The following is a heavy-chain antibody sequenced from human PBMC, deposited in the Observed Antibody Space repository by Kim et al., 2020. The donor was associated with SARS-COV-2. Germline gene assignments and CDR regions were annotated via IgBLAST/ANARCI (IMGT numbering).Heavy chain of an antibody. V-gene: IGHV3-23*01. Sequence: GGSLRLSCAASGFTFSSYAMSWVRQAPGKGLEWVSAISGSGGSTYYADSVKGRFTISRDNSKNTLYLQMNSLRAEDTAVYYCARDLWIQLWSPVDYWGQGTLVTVSS. CDR1: GFTFSSYA. CDR3: ARDLWIQLWSPVDY. J-gene: IGHJ4*02. D-gene: IGHD5-18*01. CDR2: ISGSGGST.